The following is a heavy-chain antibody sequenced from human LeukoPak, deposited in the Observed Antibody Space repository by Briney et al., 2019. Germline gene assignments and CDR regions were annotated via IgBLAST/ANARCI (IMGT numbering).Heavy chain of an antibody. D-gene: IGHD5-12*01. J-gene: IGHJ4*02. CDR1: GFTFSNAW. Sequence: GGSLRLSCAASGFTFSNAWMSWVRQAPGKGLEWVGRIKSKTDGGTTDYVESVKGRFTISRGDSKNRLYLQMNSLKTEDAAVYFCTADVATVNDYWGQGTLVTVSS. CDR3: TADVATVNDY. CDR2: IKSKTDGGTT. V-gene: IGHV3-15*01.